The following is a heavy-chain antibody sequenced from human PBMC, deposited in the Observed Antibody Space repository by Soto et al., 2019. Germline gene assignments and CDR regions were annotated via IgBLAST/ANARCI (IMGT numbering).Heavy chain of an antibody. J-gene: IGHJ6*02. CDR3: ARLSGDHSAFFSYGMDA. CDR1: GFTFDTYW. V-gene: IGHV3-74*01. CDR2: INSDGTIS. D-gene: IGHD2-21*01. Sequence: PGGSLRLSCAASGFTFDTYWMNWVRQAPGKGPEWLSGINSDGTISSYADSVEGRFTISRDNARNTLSLQMNSLRADDTAVYYRARLSGDHSAFFSYGMDAWGQGTTVTVSS.